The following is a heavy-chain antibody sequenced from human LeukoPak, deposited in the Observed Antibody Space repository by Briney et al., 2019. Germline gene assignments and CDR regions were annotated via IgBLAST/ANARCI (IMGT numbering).Heavy chain of an antibody. Sequence: SETLSLTCAVSGGSISSSNWWSWVRQPPGKGLEWIGEIYHSGSTNYNPSLKSRVTISVDKSKNQFSLKLSSVTAADTAVYYCARFNTPYYYDSSGYYVDYWGQGTLVTVSS. V-gene: IGHV4-4*02. J-gene: IGHJ4*02. CDR1: GGSISSSNW. CDR3: ARFNTPYYYDSSGYYVDY. CDR2: IYHSGST. D-gene: IGHD3-22*01.